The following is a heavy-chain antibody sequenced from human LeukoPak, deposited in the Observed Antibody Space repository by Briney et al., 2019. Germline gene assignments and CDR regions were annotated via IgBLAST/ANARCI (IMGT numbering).Heavy chain of an antibody. D-gene: IGHD4-23*01. V-gene: IGHV7-4-1*02. CDR1: GYTFTSYA. CDR3: ARETPGDYGGNPYFDY. J-gene: IGHJ4*02. CDR2: INTNTGNP. Sequence: LGASVTVSCKASGYTFTSYAMNWVRQAPGQGLEWMGWINTNTGNPTYAQGFTGRFVFSLDTSVSTAYLQISSLKAEDTAVYYCARETPGDYGGNPYFDYWGQGTLVTVSS.